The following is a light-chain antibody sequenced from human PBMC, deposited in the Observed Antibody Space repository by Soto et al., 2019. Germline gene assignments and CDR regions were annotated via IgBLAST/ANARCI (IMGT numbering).Light chain of an antibody. J-gene: IGKJ4*01. CDR3: QHYDTYSLT. Sequence: DIKMTQSPSTLSVSAGDRVTITCRASQSISSWLSWYQQIPGKAPELLIYDASSLESGVTSRFSGSGSGTEFTLTISRLQPDDFATYYCQHYDTYSLTFGGGTKVDI. CDR1: QSISSW. V-gene: IGKV1-5*01. CDR2: DAS.